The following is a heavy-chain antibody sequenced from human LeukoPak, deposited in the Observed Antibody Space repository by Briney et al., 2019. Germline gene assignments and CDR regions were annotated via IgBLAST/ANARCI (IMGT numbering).Heavy chain of an antibody. D-gene: IGHD4-11*01. J-gene: IGHJ5*02. CDR2: IKQDGSEK. CDR3: ASHSYSHNH. Sequence: PGGSLRLSCAASGIIITSYWMSWVRQTPGKGLEWVANIKQDGSEKNYVDFVKGRFTIFRDNARNSLYLQMNSLRAEDTAVYYCASHSYSHNHWGQGTLVIVSS. CDR1: GIIITSYW. V-gene: IGHV3-7*01.